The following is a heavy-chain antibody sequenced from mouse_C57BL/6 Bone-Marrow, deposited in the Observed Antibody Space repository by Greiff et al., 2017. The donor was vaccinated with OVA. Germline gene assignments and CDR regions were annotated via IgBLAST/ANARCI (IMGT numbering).Heavy chain of an antibody. V-gene: IGHV1-61*01. Sequence: VQLQQPGAELVRPGSSVKLSCKASGYTFTSYWMDWVKQRPGQGLEWIGNIYPSDSETHYNQKFKDKATLTVDKSSSTAYMQLSSLTSEDSAVYYCARFYYGNFDYWGQGTTLTVSS. D-gene: IGHD2-1*01. CDR2: IYPSDSET. J-gene: IGHJ2*01. CDR3: ARFYYGNFDY. CDR1: GYTFTSYW.